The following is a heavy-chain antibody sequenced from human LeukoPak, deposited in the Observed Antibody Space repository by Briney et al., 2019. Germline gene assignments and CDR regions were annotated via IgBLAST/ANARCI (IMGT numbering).Heavy chain of an antibody. V-gene: IGHV3-66*02. CDR2: IYSGGST. CDR3: ARRGYYYSIPTFFDY. Sequence: PGGSLRLSCAASGFTVSSNYMSWVRQAPGKGLEWVAVIYSGGSTYYAESVKGRFTISRDNSKNTLYLQMNSLRAEDTAVYYCARRGYYYSIPTFFDYWGEGTLVTDSS. J-gene: IGHJ4*02. D-gene: IGHD3-22*01. CDR1: GFTVSSNY.